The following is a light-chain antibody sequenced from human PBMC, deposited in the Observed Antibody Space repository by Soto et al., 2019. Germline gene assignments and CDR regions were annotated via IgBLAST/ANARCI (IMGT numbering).Light chain of an antibody. CDR3: QQYNSYST. CDR2: GAS. V-gene: IGKV3-15*01. CDR1: QSVSSN. Sequence: EVVMTQSPATLSVSPGERATLSCRASQSVSSNLAWYQQKVGQAPRLLMYGASVRATGVPTRFSGSGSGTVFTLTISSLQSEDFATYYCQQYNSYSTFGQGTKVEIK. J-gene: IGKJ1*01.